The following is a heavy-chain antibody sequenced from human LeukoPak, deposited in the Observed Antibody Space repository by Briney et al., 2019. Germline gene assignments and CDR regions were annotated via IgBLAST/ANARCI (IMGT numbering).Heavy chain of an antibody. CDR2: IYYSGST. D-gene: IGHD1-14*01. Sequence: SETLSLTCTVSGGSISSYYWSWIRQPPGKGLEWIGYIYYSGSTNYNPSLKSRVTISVDTSKNQFSLKLSSVTAADTAVYYCARGLRNPYYYYGMDVWGQGTTVTVS. CDR1: GGSISSYY. CDR3: ARGLRNPYYYYGMDV. J-gene: IGHJ6*02. V-gene: IGHV4-59*12.